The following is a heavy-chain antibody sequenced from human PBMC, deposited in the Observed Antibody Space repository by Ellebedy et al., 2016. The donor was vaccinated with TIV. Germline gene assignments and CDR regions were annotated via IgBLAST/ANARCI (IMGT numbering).Heavy chain of an antibody. J-gene: IGHJ4*02. Sequence: GESLKISCAASGFSFSRYWMSWVRQAPGKGLEWVANIKQDGSETYYVDSVKGRFTISRDNAKNSLYLQMNSLRAEDTAVYYCARDLYYDSSGYFSYWGQGTLVTVSS. CDR1: GFSFSRYW. CDR2: IKQDGSET. CDR3: ARDLYYDSSGYFSY. V-gene: IGHV3-7*01. D-gene: IGHD3-22*01.